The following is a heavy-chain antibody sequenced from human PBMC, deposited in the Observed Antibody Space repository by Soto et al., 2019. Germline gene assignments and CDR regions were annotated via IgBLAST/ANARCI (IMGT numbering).Heavy chain of an antibody. J-gene: IGHJ4*02. Sequence: GGSLKLYCATIRFTFPKSYINRLTKASSMVLEWVALISSDGSHTSYADSVKGRATISRDNAANTVYLLMNNLRVDDTAVYHCASARCSTACYLIDYWGLGTLVTVSS. CDR2: ISSDGSHT. D-gene: IGHD2-2*01. CDR1: RFTFPKSY. CDR3: ASARCSTACYLIDY. V-gene: IGHV3-30-3*01.